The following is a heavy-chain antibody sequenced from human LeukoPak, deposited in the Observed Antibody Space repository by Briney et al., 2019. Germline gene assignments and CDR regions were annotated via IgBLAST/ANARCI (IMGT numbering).Heavy chain of an antibody. D-gene: IGHD3-22*01. CDR3: ARDRMQTTRIYYYYYYMDV. CDR1: GFTVSSNY. Sequence: GGSLRLSCAASGFTVSSNYMSWVRQAPGKGLEWVSVIYSGGSTYYADSVKGRFTISRDNSKNTLYLQMNSLRAEDTAVYYCARDRMQTTRIYYYYYYMDVWGKGTTVTVSS. CDR2: IYSGGST. J-gene: IGHJ6*03. V-gene: IGHV3-53*01.